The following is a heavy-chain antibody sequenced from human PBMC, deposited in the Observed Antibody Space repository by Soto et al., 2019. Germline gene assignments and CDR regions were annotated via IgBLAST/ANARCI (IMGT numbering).Heavy chain of an antibody. CDR3: AKDISGRGSFYYYYGMDV. CDR2: ISWNSGSI. Sequence: EVQLVESGGGLVQPGRSLRLSCAASGFIFDDYAMHCVRQAPGKGLEWVSGISWNSGSIVYADSVKARFTMSRDNTKNFLYLQMKSLRPEDTALYFCAKDISGRGSFYYYYGMDVWGQGTTVTVSS. D-gene: IGHD1-26*01. CDR1: GFIFDDYA. V-gene: IGHV3-9*01. J-gene: IGHJ6*02.